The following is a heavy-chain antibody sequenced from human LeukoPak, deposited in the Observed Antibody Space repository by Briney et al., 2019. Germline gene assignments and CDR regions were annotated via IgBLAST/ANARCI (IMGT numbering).Heavy chain of an antibody. J-gene: IGHJ4*02. CDR3: AGDWSPSQTYYYDSSGAIPLGY. D-gene: IGHD3-22*01. Sequence: ASVKVSCKASGGTFSSYAISWVRQAPGQGLEWMGRIIPIFGIANYAQKFQGRVTITADKSTSTAYMELSSLRSEDTAVYYCAGDWSPSQTYYYDSSGAIPLGYWGQGTLVTVSS. V-gene: IGHV1-69*04. CDR2: IIPIFGIA. CDR1: GGTFSSYA.